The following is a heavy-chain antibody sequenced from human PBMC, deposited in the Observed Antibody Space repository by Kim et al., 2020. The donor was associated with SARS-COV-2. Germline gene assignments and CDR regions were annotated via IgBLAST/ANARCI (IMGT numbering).Heavy chain of an antibody. J-gene: IGHJ4*02. Sequence: YNPSLKSRVTISVDTSKNQFSLKLSSVTAADTAVYYCARGVVKYTYDFDYWGQGTLVTVSS. CDR3: ARGVVKYTYDFDY. D-gene: IGHD2-15*01. V-gene: IGHV4-59*09.